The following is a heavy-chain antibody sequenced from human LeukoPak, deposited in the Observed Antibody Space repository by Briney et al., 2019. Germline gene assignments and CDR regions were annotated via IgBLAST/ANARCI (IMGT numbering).Heavy chain of an antibody. D-gene: IGHD2-2*01. J-gene: IGHJ6*02. CDR1: GFTFSSYG. Sequence: GGSLRLSCAASGFTFSSYGMHWVRQAPGKGLEWVAVMSYDGSNKYFADSVKGRFTISRDNSKNTLYLQMNSLRAEDTPVYYCARVNYGSSTDYYYYGMDVWGQGTTVTVSS. CDR3: ARVNYGSSTDYYYYGMDV. CDR2: MSYDGSNK. V-gene: IGHV3-30*03.